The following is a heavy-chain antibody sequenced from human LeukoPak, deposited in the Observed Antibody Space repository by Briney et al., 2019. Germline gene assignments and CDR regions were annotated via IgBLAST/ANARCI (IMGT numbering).Heavy chain of an antibody. V-gene: IGHV3-30*02. J-gene: IGHJ4*02. CDR2: IRYDGSNK. D-gene: IGHD3-22*01. CDR3: AKGDSSGYYVYDY. CDR1: GFTFSSYG. Sequence: GGSLRLSCAASGFTFSSYGMHWVRQAPGKGLEWVAYIRYDGSNKYYEDSMKGRFTISRDNSKNTLYLQMNSLRAEDTAVYYCAKGDSSGYYVYDYWGQGTLVTVSS.